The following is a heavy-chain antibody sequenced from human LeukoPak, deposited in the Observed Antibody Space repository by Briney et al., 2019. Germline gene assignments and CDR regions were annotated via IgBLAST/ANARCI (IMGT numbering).Heavy chain of an antibody. V-gene: IGHV3-21*01. CDR3: ARDKYSYGPFDY. CDR2: ISSSSSYI. CDR1: GFTFSSYA. Sequence: GGSLRLSCAASGFTFSSYAMSWVRQAPGKGLEWVSSISSSSSYIYYADSVKGRFTISRDNAKNSLYLQMNSLRAEDTAVYYCARDKYSYGPFDYWGQGTLVTVSS. J-gene: IGHJ4*02. D-gene: IGHD5-18*01.